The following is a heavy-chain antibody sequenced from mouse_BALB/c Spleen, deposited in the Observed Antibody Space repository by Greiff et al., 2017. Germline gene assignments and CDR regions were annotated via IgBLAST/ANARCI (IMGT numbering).Heavy chain of an antibody. CDR1: GFTFSSFG. J-gene: IGHJ1*01. CDR2: ISSGSSTI. Sequence: EVKLMESGGGLVQPGGSRKLSCAASGFTFSSFGMHWVRQAPEKGLEWVAYISSGSSTIYYADTVKGRFTISRDNPKNPLFLQMTSLSSEDTAMYYCGRDYGNSYWYFDVWGAGTTVTVSS. D-gene: IGHD1-1*01. V-gene: IGHV5-17*02. CDR3: GRDYGNSYWYFDV.